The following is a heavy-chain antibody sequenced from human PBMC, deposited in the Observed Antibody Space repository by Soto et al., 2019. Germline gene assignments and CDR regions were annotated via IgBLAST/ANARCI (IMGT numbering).Heavy chain of an antibody. CDR1: GFTFSSFG. CDR3: ATDTSKYISNWPAYYTMDF. Sequence: GGSLRLSCAASGFTFSSFGMQWVRQAPGKGLEWVADISYDGSNKYYEDSVKGRFTISRDNSKNMIYLQMNSLRAEDTAVYYCATDTSKYISNWPAYYTMDFWGQGTMVTVSS. D-gene: IGHD6-13*01. CDR2: ISYDGSNK. J-gene: IGHJ6*02. V-gene: IGHV3-30*03.